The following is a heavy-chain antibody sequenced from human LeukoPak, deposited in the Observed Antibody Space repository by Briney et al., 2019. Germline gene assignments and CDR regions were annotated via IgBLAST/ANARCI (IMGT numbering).Heavy chain of an antibody. J-gene: IGHJ6*02. CDR3: AKESSGWYYGMDV. CDR1: GFTFDDYA. CDR2: ISWNSGSI. D-gene: IGHD6-19*01. V-gene: IGHV3-9*01. Sequence: GGSLRLSCAVSGFTFDDYAMHWVRQAPGKGLEWVSGISWNSGSIGYADSVKGRFTISRDNAKNSLYLQMNSLRAEDTALYYCAKESSGWYYGMDVWGQGTTVTVSS.